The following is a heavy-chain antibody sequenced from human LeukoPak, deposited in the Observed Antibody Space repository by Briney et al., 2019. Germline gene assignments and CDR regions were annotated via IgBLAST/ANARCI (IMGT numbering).Heavy chain of an antibody. D-gene: IGHD2/OR15-2a*01. J-gene: IGHJ5*02. CDR3: ARGKTSQNIVTRKTYNWFDP. Sequence: GGSLRLSCVASGFTFEYYEMIWVRQAPGKGLEWLSYITSSGDRQHYADSVKGRFTVSRDNAKNSLYLQMKSLRAEDTAVYYCARGKTSQNIVTRKTYNWFDPWGQGTLVTVSS. CDR2: ITSSGDRQ. V-gene: IGHV3-48*03. CDR1: GFTFEYYE.